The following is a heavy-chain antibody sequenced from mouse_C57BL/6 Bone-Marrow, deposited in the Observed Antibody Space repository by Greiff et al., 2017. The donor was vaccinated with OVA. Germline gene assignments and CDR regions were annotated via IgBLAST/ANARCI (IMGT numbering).Heavy chain of an antibody. CDR2: IYPGDGDT. CDR1: GYAFSSSW. D-gene: IGHD4-1*01. J-gene: IGHJ4*01. Sequence: QVQLQQSGPELVKPGASVKISCKASGYAFSSSWMNWVKQRPGKGLEWIGRIYPGDGDTNFNGKFKGKATLTADKSSSTAYMQLSSLTSEDSAVYFCARLRVGRSVAMDYWGQGTSVTVSS. V-gene: IGHV1-82*01. CDR3: ARLRVGRSVAMDY.